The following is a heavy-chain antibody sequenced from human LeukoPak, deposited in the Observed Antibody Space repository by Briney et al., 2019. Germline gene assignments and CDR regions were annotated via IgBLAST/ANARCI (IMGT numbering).Heavy chain of an antibody. D-gene: IGHD2-2*01. CDR2: IIPIFGTT. Sequence: SVKVSCKASGGTFSSYAISWVRQAPGQGLEWMGGIIPIFGTTNYAQKFQGRVTITTDESTSTAYMELSSLRSEDTAVYYCASGLDTQYCSSTSCYPRTYYMDVWGKGTTVTVSS. CDR1: GGTFSSYA. J-gene: IGHJ6*03. CDR3: ASGLDTQYCSSTSCYPRTYYMDV. V-gene: IGHV1-69*05.